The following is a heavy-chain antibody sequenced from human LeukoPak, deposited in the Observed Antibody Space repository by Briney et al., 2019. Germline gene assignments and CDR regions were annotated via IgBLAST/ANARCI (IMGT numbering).Heavy chain of an antibody. D-gene: IGHD3-10*01. CDR1: GFTFSSYA. J-gene: IGHJ5*02. CDR3: AKERIVRGVIMGGFDP. V-gene: IGHV3-23*01. CDR2: ISGSGGST. Sequence: GGSLRLSCAAPGFTFSSYAMSWVRQAPGKGLEWVSAISGSGGSTYYADSVKGRFTISRDNSKNTLYLQMNSLRAEDTAVYYCAKERIVRGVIMGGFDPGGQGTLVTVSS.